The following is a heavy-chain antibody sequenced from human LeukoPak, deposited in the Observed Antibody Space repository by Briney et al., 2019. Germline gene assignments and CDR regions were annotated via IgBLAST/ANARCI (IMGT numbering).Heavy chain of an antibody. CDR2: ISDSGSST. D-gene: IGHD6-19*01. Sequence: GGSLRLSCAASGFTFSSYAMSWVRQAPGKGLEWVSTISDSGSSTYYTDSVKGRFTFSRDNSKNTLHLQMNSLRAEDTAVYYCTKDHGFYSSGWHPLFDHWGQGTLVTVSS. V-gene: IGHV3-23*01. CDR1: GFTFSSYA. J-gene: IGHJ4*02. CDR3: TKDHGFYSSGWHPLFDH.